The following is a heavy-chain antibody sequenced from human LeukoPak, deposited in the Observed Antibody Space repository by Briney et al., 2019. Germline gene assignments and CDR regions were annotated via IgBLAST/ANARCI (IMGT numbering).Heavy chain of an antibody. J-gene: IGHJ4*02. Sequence: GGSLRLSCAASGFTFGCYAMTWVRQAPGKGLEWVSVISGIGVATYYADSVKGRFTISRDNSKNTLYLQMNSLRAEDTAVYYCAKRAVTTFSSGFHYWGQGTLVTVSS. V-gene: IGHV3-23*01. CDR3: AKRAVTTFSSGFHY. CDR2: ISGIGVAT. D-gene: IGHD6-19*01. CDR1: GFTFGCYA.